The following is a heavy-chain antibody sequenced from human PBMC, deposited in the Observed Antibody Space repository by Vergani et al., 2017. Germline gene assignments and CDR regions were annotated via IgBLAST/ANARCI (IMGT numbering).Heavy chain of an antibody. CDR3: AREGQPYFSSTSCYPKPFDY. Sequence: EVQLVESGGGLVKPGGSLRLSCAASGFTFSSYSMNWVRQAPGKGMEWVSSISSSSSYIYYADSVKGRFTISRDNAKNSLYLQMNSLRAEDTAVYYCAREGQPYFSSTSCYPKPFDYWSQGTLVTVSS. CDR1: GFTFSSYS. J-gene: IGHJ4*02. V-gene: IGHV3-21*01. D-gene: IGHD2-2*01. CDR2: ISSSSSYI.